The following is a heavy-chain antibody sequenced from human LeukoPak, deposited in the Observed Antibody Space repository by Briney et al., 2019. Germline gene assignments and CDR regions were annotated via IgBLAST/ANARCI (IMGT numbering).Heavy chain of an antibody. Sequence: SQTLSLTCTVSGGSISSGSYYWSWIRQPAGKGLEWIGRIYTSGSTNYNPSLKSRVTISVDTSKNQFSLKLSSVTAADTAVYYCARELAAGTYYMDVWGKGTTVTVSS. CDR1: GGSISSGSYY. D-gene: IGHD6-13*01. CDR2: IYTSGST. J-gene: IGHJ6*03. CDR3: ARELAAGTYYMDV. V-gene: IGHV4-61*02.